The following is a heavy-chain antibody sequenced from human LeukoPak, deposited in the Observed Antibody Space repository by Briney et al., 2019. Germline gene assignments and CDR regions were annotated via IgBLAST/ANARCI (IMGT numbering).Heavy chain of an antibody. CDR3: ARSARWLQLFLDC. Sequence: PGGSLRLSCAASGFTFSSYEMNWVRQAPGKGLEWVSYISSSGSTIYYADSVKGQFTISRDNAKNSLYLQMNSLRAEDTAVYYCARSARWLQLFLDCWGQGTLVTVSS. CDR2: ISSSGSTI. CDR1: GFTFSSYE. V-gene: IGHV3-48*03. J-gene: IGHJ4*02. D-gene: IGHD5-24*01.